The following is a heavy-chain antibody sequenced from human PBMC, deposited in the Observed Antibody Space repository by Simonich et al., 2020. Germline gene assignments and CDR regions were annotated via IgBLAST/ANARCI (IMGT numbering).Heavy chain of an antibody. J-gene: IGHJ4*02. Sequence: QVQLQESGPGLVKPSETLSLTCAVSGYSISSGYYWGWIRQPPGKGLEWIGCIYHSWSTYDNPSIKSRVTISVDPSKKQFSLKLSSVTAADTAVYYCASGLLTTVTSPWIGWGQGTLVTVSS. CDR3: ASGLLTTVTSPWIG. CDR2: IYHSWST. D-gene: IGHD4-17*01. V-gene: IGHV4-38-2*01. CDR1: GYSISSGYY.